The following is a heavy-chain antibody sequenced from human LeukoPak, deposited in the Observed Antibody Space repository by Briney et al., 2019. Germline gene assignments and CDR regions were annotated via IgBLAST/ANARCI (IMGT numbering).Heavy chain of an antibody. CDR3: AKMLYDRSGYYHEWFDP. D-gene: IGHD3-22*01. CDR1: GFTFSSYA. CDR2: ISGSGGST. J-gene: IGHJ5*02. Sequence: QPGGSLRLSCAASGFTFSSYAMSWVRQAPGKGLEWVSAISGSGGSTYYADSVKGRFTISRDNSKNTLYLQMNNLRAEDTAVYYCAKMLYDRSGYYHEWFDPWGQGTLVTVSS. V-gene: IGHV3-23*01.